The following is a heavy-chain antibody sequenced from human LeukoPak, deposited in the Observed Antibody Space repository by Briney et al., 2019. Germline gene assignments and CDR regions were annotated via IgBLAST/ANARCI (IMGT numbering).Heavy chain of an antibody. CDR3: ARQRSITIFGVVRDAFDI. J-gene: IGHJ3*02. Sequence: ASVKVSCKASGYTFTGYYMHWVRQAPRQGLEWMGWINPNSGGTNYAQKFQGRVTMTRDTSISTAYMELSRLRSDDTAVYYCARQRSITIFGVVRDAFDIWGQGTMVTVSS. V-gene: IGHV1-2*02. CDR2: INPNSGGT. CDR1: GYTFTGYY. D-gene: IGHD3-3*01.